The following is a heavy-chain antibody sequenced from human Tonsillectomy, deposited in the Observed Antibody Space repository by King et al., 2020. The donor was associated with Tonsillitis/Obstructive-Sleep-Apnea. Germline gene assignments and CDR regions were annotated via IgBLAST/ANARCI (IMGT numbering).Heavy chain of an antibody. V-gene: IGHV3-23*01. CDR2: ISDTGDST. CDR1: GFTFTNYA. J-gene: IGHJ5*01. CDR3: AKDQIDYESSGHGS. D-gene: IGHD3-22*01. Sequence: VQLQESGGGLVQPGGSLRLSCAASGFTFTNYAMSWVRQAPGKGLEWVSIISDTGDSTYYADSVKGRFTISRDNSKNTLFLQMNSVRAEDTAVYYCAKDQIDYESSGHGSWGQGTLVIVSS.